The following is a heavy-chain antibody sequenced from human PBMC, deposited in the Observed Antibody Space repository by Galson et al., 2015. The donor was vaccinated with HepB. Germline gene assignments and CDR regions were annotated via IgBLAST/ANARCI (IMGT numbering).Heavy chain of an antibody. CDR1: GFTFSSYS. D-gene: IGHD4-23*01. CDR3: ARDPFWRSYYGGNPHIYGMDV. Sequence: SLRLSCAASGFTFSSYSMNWVRQAPGKGLEWVSYISSSSSTIYYADSVKGRFTISRDNAKNSLYLQMNSLRDEDTAVYYCARDPFWRSYYGGNPHIYGMDVWGQGTTVTVSS. V-gene: IGHV3-48*02. CDR2: ISSSSSTI. J-gene: IGHJ6*02.